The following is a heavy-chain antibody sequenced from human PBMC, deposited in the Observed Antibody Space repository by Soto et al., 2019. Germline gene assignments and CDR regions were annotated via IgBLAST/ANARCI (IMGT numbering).Heavy chain of an antibody. J-gene: IGHJ4*02. CDR2: ISAYDGNT. D-gene: IGHD3-22*01. CDR1: GYTFISYG. CDR3: ARGAAYCYDSSGYPDY. Sequence: GASVKVSCKASGYTFISYGINWVRQAPGQGLEWMGWISAYDGNTNYAQKLQGRVTMTTVTSTTTAYMELRSLRSDDTAVYYCARGAAYCYDSSGYPDYWGQGTLVTVSS. V-gene: IGHV1-18*01.